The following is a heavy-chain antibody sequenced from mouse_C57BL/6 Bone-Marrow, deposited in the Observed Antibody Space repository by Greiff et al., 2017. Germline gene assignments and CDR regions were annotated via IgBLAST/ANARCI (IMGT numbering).Heavy chain of an antibody. V-gene: IGHV7-3*01. J-gene: IGHJ3*01. Sequence: EVKLVESGGGLVQPGGSLSLSCAASGFTFTDYYMSWVRQPPGKALEWLGFIRNKANGYTTEYSASVKGRFTISRDNSQSSLYLQMNALRAEDSATDYCARWHGSGTYWGQGTLVTVSA. D-gene: IGHD1-1*01. CDR2: IRNKANGYTT. CDR1: GFTFTDYY. CDR3: ARWHGSGTY.